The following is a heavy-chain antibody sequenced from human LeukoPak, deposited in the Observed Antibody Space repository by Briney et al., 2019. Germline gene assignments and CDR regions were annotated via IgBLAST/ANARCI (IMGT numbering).Heavy chain of an antibody. V-gene: IGHV1-2*06. CDR3: ARDVGRGPYSSGWLNGMDV. Sequence: ASVKVSCKASGYTFTGYHMHWVRQAPGQGLEWMGRINPNSGDTNYAQKFQGRVTMTRDTSISTAYVELSRLRSDDTAVYYCARDVGRGPYSSGWLNGMDVWGQGTTVTVSS. D-gene: IGHD6-19*01. J-gene: IGHJ6*02. CDR2: INPNSGDT. CDR1: GYTFTGYH.